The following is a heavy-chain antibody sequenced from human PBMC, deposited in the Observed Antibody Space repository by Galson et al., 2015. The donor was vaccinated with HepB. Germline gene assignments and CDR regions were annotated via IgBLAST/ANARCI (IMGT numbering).Heavy chain of an antibody. J-gene: IGHJ5*02. CDR1: GDSFSGYY. V-gene: IGHV4-59*01. CDR3: ARGIYCGGDCYYWFDT. Sequence: LSLTCNVSGDSFSGYYWTWIRQSPGKGLEWIGYFYSSANTNYNPSLKSRVTLSVDRSKRQFSLRLTSVTAADTAIYYCARGIYCGGDCYYWFDTWGQGILVTVSS. D-gene: IGHD2-21*01. CDR2: FYSSANT.